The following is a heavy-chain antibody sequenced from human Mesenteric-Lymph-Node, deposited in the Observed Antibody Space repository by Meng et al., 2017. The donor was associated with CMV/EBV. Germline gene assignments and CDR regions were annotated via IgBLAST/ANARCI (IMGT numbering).Heavy chain of an antibody. CDR3: ARGRYSSSWSDNWFDP. CDR1: GYTFTSYD. J-gene: IGHJ5*02. V-gene: IGHV1-8*01. D-gene: IGHD6-13*01. CDR2: MNPNSGNT. Sequence: SGYTFTSYDIHWVRQATGQGLEWMGWMNPNSGNTGYAQKFQGRVTMTRNTSISTAYMELSSLRSEDTAVYYCARGRYSSSWSDNWFDPWGQGTLVTVSS.